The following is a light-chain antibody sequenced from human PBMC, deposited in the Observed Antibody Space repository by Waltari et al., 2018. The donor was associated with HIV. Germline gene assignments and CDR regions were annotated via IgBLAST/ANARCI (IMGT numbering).Light chain of an antibody. V-gene: IGKV3-11*01. CDR3: QQRSNWPYT. CDR1: QSVSSY. Sequence: EIVLNQSPATLSLSPGERPTLSCRASQSVSSYLAWYQQKTGQAPRLLIYDASNRATGIPARFSGSGSGTDFTLTISSLEPEDFAVYYCQQRSNWPYTFGQGTKLEIK. CDR2: DAS. J-gene: IGKJ2*01.